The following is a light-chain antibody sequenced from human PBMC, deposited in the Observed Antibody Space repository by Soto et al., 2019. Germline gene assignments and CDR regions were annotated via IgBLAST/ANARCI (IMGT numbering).Light chain of an antibody. V-gene: IGKV3-11*01. Sequence: ETVLTQSPATLSLSPGERATLSCRASQSVSSSLAWYQQKPGQAPRLLIYDASSRATGIPARFSGSGSGTDFTLTISSLEPEDFAVYYCQQRSDWPRTFGQGTNLEIE. CDR3: QQRSDWPRT. CDR1: QSVSSS. CDR2: DAS. J-gene: IGKJ2*01.